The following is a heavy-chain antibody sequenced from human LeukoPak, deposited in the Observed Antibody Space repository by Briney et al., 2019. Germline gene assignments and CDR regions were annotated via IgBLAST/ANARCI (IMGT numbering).Heavy chain of an antibody. D-gene: IGHD2-2*01. CDR3: ARHYCSSTSCYGPLGAPFDY. J-gene: IGHJ4*02. CDR1: GYSFTSYW. V-gene: IGHV5-51*01. Sequence: GESLKISCKGSGYSFTSYWIGWVRQMPGKGLEWMGIIYPGDSDTRYSSSFQGQVTISADKSISTAYLQWSSLKASDTIMYYCARHYCSSTSCYGPLGAPFDYWGQGTLVTVSS. CDR2: IYPGDSDT.